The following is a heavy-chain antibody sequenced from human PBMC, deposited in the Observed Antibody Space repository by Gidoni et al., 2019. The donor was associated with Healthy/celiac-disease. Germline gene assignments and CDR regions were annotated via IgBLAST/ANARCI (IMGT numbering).Heavy chain of an antibody. CDR2: SLPIFVIA. CDR1: GGTLRSYA. D-gene: IGHD1-26*01. Sequence: GQLVQSGAEVKKPGSSVKVSCKASGGTLRSYAISWVRQDPGQGLEWLGGSLPIFVIANYAQKFQGRVTITADESTSTAYMELSSLRSEDTAVYYCARCIGSYYECDYWGQGTLVTVSS. J-gene: IGHJ4*02. V-gene: IGHV1-69*01. CDR3: ARCIGSYYECDY.